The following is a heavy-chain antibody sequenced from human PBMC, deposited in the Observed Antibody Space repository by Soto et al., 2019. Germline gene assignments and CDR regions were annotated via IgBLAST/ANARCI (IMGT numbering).Heavy chain of an antibody. CDR1: GYTFTSYA. V-gene: IGHV7-4-1*02. CDR3: AIDRNNWSPNAFDI. Sequence: ASVKVSCKASGYTFTSYAMNWVRQAPGQGLEWMGWINTNTGNPTYAQGFTGRFVFSLDTSVSTAYLQISSLKAEDTAVYYCAIDRNNWSPNAFDIWGQGTMVTVSS. J-gene: IGHJ3*02. D-gene: IGHD1-20*01. CDR2: INTNTGNP.